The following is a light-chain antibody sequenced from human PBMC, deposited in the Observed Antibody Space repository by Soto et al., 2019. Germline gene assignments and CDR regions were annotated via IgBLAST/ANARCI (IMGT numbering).Light chain of an antibody. J-gene: IGKJ1*01. CDR1: QSVSSD. Sequence: VMTQSPVTLSVSPGERATLSCRASQSVSSDVAWYQQKPGQAPRLLIYGASTRATGIPDRFSGSGSGTEFTLTISSVQSEDFALYYCLQYNNCPPWTFGQGTKVEIK. CDR3: LQYNNCPPWT. V-gene: IGKV3-15*01. CDR2: GAS.